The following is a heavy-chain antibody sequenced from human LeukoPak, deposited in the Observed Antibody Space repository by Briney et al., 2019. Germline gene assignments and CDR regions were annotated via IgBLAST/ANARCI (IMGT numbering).Heavy chain of an antibody. V-gene: IGHV3-48*03. CDR2: ISSSGSTI. J-gene: IGHJ6*03. CDR1: GLTYSSYE. CDR3: ASQLRFLEWPGGYMDV. D-gene: IGHD3-3*01. Sequence: GGYLRLSCAASGLTYSSYEMNWVPQAPGKGLEWVSYISSSGSTIYYADPVKGRFTISRDNAKNSLYLQMNSLRAEDTAVYYCASQLRFLEWPGGYMDVWGKGTTVTVSS.